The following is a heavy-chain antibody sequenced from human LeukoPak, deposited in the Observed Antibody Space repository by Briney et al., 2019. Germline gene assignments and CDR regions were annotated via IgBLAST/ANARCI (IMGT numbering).Heavy chain of an antibody. Sequence: SETLSLTCTVSGGSISNYYWSWIRQPPGKGLEWIGYIYYIGSTNYNPSLDSRVRISIDRSKNQFSLKLSSVTAADTAVYYCARQKDSGWAYYFDYWGQGALVTVSS. CDR3: ARQKDSGWAYYFDY. CDR2: IYYIGST. CDR1: GGSISNYY. J-gene: IGHJ4*02. V-gene: IGHV4-59*08. D-gene: IGHD6-19*01.